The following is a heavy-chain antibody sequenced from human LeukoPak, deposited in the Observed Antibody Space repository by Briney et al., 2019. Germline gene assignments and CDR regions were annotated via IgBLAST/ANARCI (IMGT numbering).Heavy chain of an antibody. CDR1: GYTFTSYG. J-gene: IGHJ4*02. V-gene: IGHV1-18*01. D-gene: IGHD1-26*01. CDR2: ISAYNGNA. CDR3: ARDRRIGGATGDEPSFDY. Sequence: GASVKVSCKASGYTFTSYGISWVRQAPGQGLEWMGWISAYNGNANYAQKLQGRVTMTTDTSTSTAYMELRSLRSDDTAVYYCARDRRIGGATGDEPSFDYWGQGTLVTVSS.